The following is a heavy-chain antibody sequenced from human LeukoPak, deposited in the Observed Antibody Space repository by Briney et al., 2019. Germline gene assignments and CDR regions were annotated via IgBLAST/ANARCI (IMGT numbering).Heavy chain of an antibody. V-gene: IGHV3-7*01. CDR1: GFTVDTYW. D-gene: IGHD3-16*01. CDR3: VAWGSLVV. J-gene: IGHJ4*02. CDR2: IKEDGTRK. Sequence: SGGSLRLSCVASGFTVDTYWMSWVRQAPGKGLDWVAHIKEDGTRKYYVDSVRGRFTISRDNAKNSLFLQMNSLRVEDTAVFNCVAWGSLVVWGQGTLVTVSS.